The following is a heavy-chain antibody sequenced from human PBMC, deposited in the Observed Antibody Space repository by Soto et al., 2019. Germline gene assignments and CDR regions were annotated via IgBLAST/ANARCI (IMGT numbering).Heavy chain of an antibody. D-gene: IGHD5-12*01. V-gene: IGHV4-4*07. CDR2: IFSSGST. Sequence: XETLVLTCTVSGSSINTFYWSWVRQPAGKGLEWIGRIFSSGSTSFNPSLESRVAMSVDTSKNHFSLNLSSVTAADMAVYYCAREGSYSAYNFAHGIQLWSFDFWGHGALVTVSS. CDR1: GSSINTFY. J-gene: IGHJ4*01. CDR3: AREGSYSAYNFAHGIQLWSFDF.